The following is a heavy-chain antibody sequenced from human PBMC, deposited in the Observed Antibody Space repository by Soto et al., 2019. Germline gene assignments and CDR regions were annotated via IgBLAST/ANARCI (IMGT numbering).Heavy chain of an antibody. J-gene: IGHJ4*02. CDR1: RFTFSDYY. D-gene: IGHD1-20*01. Sequence: GGSLRLSCAASRFTFSDYYMSWIRQAPGKGLEWVSYISSSGYTIYYADSVKGRFTISRDNAKNSLYLQMNSLRAEDTAVYYCATDGITGTSYFDYWGLGTLVTV. CDR2: ISSSGYTI. CDR3: ATDGITGTSYFDY. V-gene: IGHV3-11*01.